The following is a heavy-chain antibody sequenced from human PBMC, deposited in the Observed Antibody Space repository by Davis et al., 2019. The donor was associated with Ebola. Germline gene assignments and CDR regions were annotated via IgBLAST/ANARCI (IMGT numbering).Heavy chain of an antibody. CDR1: GGSISSSNW. V-gene: IGHV4-4*02. Sequence: SETLSLTCTVSGGSISSSNWWSWVRQPPGKGLEWIGEIYHSGSTNYNPSLKSRVTISVDTSKNQFSLKLSSVTAADTAVYYCARARGEPYYDILTGYYKTYYFDYWGQGTLVTVSS. CDR2: IYHSGST. J-gene: IGHJ4*02. CDR3: ARARGEPYYDILTGYYKTYYFDY. D-gene: IGHD3-9*01.